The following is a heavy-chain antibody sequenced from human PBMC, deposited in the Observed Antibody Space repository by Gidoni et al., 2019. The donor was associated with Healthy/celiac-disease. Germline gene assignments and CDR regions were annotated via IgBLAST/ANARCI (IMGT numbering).Heavy chain of an antibody. CDR1: GFTVRCNY. Sequence: EVQLVESGGGLVQPGGSLRLSCAASGFTVRCNYMSWVRQAPGKGLEWVSVIYSGGSTYYADSVKGRFTISRDNSKNTLYLQMNSLRAEDTAVYYCARDRTTVGNFDIWGQGTMVTVSS. D-gene: IGHD4-17*01. V-gene: IGHV3-66*02. CDR3: ARDRTTVGNFDI. CDR2: IYSGGST. J-gene: IGHJ3*02.